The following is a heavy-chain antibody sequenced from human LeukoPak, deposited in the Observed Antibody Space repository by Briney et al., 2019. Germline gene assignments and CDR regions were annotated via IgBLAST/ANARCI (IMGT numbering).Heavy chain of an antibody. CDR3: ARDSSGYSYFDY. CDR1: GGSIRSSSYY. Sequence: SETLSLTCTVSGGSIRSSSYYWGWIRQPPGKGLEWIGSIYYSGSTYYNPSLKSRVTISVDTSKNQFSLKLSSVTAADTALYYCARDSSGYSYFDYWGQGTLVTVPS. J-gene: IGHJ4*02. V-gene: IGHV4-39*07. CDR2: IYYSGST. D-gene: IGHD3-22*01.